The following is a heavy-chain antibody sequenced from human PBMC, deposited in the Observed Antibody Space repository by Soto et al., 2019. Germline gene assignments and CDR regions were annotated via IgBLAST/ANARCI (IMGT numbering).Heavy chain of an antibody. V-gene: IGHV3-23*01. CDR3: ASSITMIVVVKEDDAFDI. D-gene: IGHD3-22*01. J-gene: IGHJ3*02. CDR1: GVTFSSYA. CDR2: ISGSGGST. Sequence: GSLRLSCAASGVTFSSYAMSWVRQAPGKGLEWVSAISGSGGSTYYADSVKGRFTISRDNSKNTLYLQMNSLRAEDTAVYYCASSITMIVVVKEDDAFDIWGQGTMVTVSS.